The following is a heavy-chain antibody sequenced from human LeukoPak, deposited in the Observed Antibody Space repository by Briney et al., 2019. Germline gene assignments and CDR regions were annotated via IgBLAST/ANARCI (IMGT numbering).Heavy chain of an antibody. CDR3: ARGGSIAVAGIYWFDP. CDR2: INHSGST. CDR1: GGSFRGYY. V-gene: IGHV4-34*01. Sequence: PSETLSLTCAVYGGSFRGYYWSWIRQPPGKGLEWIGEINHSGSTNYSPSLKSRVTISVDTTKNQFSLKLSSVTAADTAVYYCARGGSIAVAGIYWFDPWGQGTLVTVSS. J-gene: IGHJ5*02. D-gene: IGHD6-19*01.